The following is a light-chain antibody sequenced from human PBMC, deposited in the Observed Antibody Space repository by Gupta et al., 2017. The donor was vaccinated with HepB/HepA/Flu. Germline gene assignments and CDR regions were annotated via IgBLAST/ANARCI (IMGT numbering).Light chain of an antibody. Sequence: EIVLTHSPDFQSVTPKEKVTITCRASQRIGSSLHWYQQKPEQSPKLLIKYASQSGSGVPSRFSGSGSGTDLTLTINSLEAEDAATYYCQQISSLPDTFGRGTKVDIK. V-gene: IGKV6-21*01. CDR2: YAS. CDR3: QQISSLPDT. J-gene: IGKJ4*01. CDR1: QRIGSS.